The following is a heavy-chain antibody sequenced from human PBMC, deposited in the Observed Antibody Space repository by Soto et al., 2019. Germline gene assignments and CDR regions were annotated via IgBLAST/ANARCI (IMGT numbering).Heavy chain of an antibody. V-gene: IGHV3-33*01. CDR3: ARDLLEYSSSWYVDP. CDR1: GFTFSSYG. CDR2: IWYDGSNK. Sequence: GGSLRLSCAASGFTFSSYGMHWVRQAPGKGLEWVAVIWYDGSNKYYADSVKGRFTISRDNSKNTLYLQMNSLRAEDTAVYYCARDLLEYSSSWYVDPWGQGTLVTVSS. D-gene: IGHD6-13*01. J-gene: IGHJ5*02.